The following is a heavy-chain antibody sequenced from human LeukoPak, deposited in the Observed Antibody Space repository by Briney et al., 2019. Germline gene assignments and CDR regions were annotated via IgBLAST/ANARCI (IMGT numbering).Heavy chain of an antibody. CDR2: IYPGDSDT. J-gene: IGHJ6*04. D-gene: IGHD2-15*01. CDR1: GYSFTSYW. Sequence: GESLKISCKGSGYSFTSYWIGWVRQMPGKGLEWMGTIYPGDSDTRYSPSFQGQVTISADKPISTAYLQWSSLKASDTAMYYCARRGGADCSGGSCYPSPYYYYGMDVWGKGTTVTVSS. CDR3: ARRGGADCSGGSCYPSPYYYYGMDV. V-gene: IGHV5-51*01.